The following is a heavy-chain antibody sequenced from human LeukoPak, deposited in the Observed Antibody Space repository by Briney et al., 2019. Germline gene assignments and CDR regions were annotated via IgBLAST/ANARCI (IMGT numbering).Heavy chain of an antibody. CDR3: SRASGYSGYDYPY. CDR2: IWYDGSNK. D-gene: IGHD5-12*01. Sequence: PGGSLRLSCAASGFTFSSYGMHWVRQAPGKGLEWVVVIWYDGSNKYYADSVKGRFTISRDNSKNTLYLQMNSLRAEDTAVYYCSRASGYSGYDYPYWGQGTLVTVSS. CDR1: GFTFSSYG. J-gene: IGHJ4*02. V-gene: IGHV3-33*01.